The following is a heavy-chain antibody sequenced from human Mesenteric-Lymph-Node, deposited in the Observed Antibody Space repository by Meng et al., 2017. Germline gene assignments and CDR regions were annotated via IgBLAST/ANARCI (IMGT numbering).Heavy chain of an antibody. J-gene: IGHJ4*02. Sequence: GGSLRLSCAASGFTFSSYAMHWVRQAPGKGLEWVANTNQDGSQKYHVGSVKGRFTISRDNTKNSLFLQMNSLRVEDTAVYYFVSLSGRIDVHSWGQGTLVTVSS. V-gene: IGHV3-7*01. CDR1: GFTFSSYA. CDR2: TNQDGSQK. CDR3: VSLSGRIDVHS. D-gene: IGHD3-10*02.